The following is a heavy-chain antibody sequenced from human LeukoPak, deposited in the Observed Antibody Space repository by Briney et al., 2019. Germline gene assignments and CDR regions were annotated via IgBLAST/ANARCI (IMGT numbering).Heavy chain of an antibody. J-gene: IGHJ4*02. CDR3: ARDGALSSGWAFDY. Sequence: GASVKVSCKASGYTFTSYDINWVRQATGQGLEWMGWMNPNSGNTGYAQKFQGRVTMTRNTSISTAYMELSSLRSEDTAVHYCARDGALSSGWAFDYWGQGTLVTVSS. V-gene: IGHV1-8*01. CDR1: GYTFTSYD. D-gene: IGHD6-19*01. CDR2: MNPNSGNT.